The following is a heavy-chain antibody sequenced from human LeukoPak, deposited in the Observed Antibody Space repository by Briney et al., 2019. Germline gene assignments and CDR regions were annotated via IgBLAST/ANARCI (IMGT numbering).Heavy chain of an antibody. D-gene: IGHD4-23*01. Sequence: GGSLRLSCAASGFTFSSYGMHWVRQAPGKGLEWVAVISYDGSNKYYADSVKGRFTISRDNSKNTLYLQMNSLRAEDTAVYYRAKDRHDYGGNDYWGQGTLVTVSS. CDR1: GFTFSSYG. V-gene: IGHV3-30*18. CDR3: AKDRHDYGGNDY. J-gene: IGHJ4*02. CDR2: ISYDGSNK.